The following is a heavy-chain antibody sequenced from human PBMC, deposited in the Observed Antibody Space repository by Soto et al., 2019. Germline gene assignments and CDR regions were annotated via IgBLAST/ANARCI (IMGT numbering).Heavy chain of an antibody. V-gene: IGHV4-4*02. CDR3: ARGGDWQFDY. CDR2: IHHSGRT. D-gene: IGHD2-21*02. J-gene: IGHJ4*02. CDR1: GDSISSDKW. Sequence: QVQLQESGPGLVKPSGTLSLTCAVSGDSISSDKWWSWVRQPPGKGLEWIGEIHHSGRTNYNPSPKSRVTILVEKSKNQVSLELSSMTAADTAVYYCARGGDWQFDYWGQGTLVTVSS.